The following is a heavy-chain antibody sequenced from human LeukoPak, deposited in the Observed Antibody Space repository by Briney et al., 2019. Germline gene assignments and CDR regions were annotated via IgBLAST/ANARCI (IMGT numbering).Heavy chain of an antibody. Sequence: TSGGSLRLSCAASGFTFSSYSMNWVRQAPGKGLEWVSSISSSSSYIYYADSVKGRFTISRDNAKNSLYLQMNSLRAEDTAVYYCASYSSGWADAFDIWGQGTMVTVSS. CDR3: ASYSSGWADAFDI. CDR2: ISSSSSYI. D-gene: IGHD6-19*01. V-gene: IGHV3-21*01. CDR1: GFTFSSYS. J-gene: IGHJ3*02.